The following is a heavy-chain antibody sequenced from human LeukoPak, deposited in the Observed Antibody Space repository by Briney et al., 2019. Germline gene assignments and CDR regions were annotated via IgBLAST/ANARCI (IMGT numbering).Heavy chain of an antibody. CDR1: GFTVSSNY. J-gene: IGHJ4*02. D-gene: IGHD1-26*01. CDR2: IYSGGST. V-gene: IGHV3-53*05. CDR3: ARDLYSGTYYCDH. Sequence: GGSLRLSCAASGFTVSSNYMSWVRQAPGKGLEWVSVIYSGGSTYYADSVKGRFSIPRDNSNSTVFLQMESLRPEDTAIYYCARDLYSGTYYCDHWGQGTLVTVSS.